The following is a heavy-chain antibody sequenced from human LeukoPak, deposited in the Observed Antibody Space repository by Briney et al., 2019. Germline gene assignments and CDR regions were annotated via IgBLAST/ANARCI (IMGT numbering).Heavy chain of an antibody. CDR3: ARRRSSFALDY. V-gene: IGHV4-59*01. CDR1: GDSMSGYY. J-gene: IGHJ4*02. D-gene: IGHD6-13*01. Sequence: SETLSLTCTVSGDSMSGYYWSWIRQPPGKGLEWIGYIYYSGSTNSNPSLKSRVTISIDTSKNQFSLNLRSVTAADTAVYYCARRRSSFALDYWGQGTLVTVSS. CDR2: IYYSGST.